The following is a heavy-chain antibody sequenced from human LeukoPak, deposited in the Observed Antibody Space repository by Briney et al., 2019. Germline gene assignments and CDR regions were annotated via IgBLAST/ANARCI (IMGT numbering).Heavy chain of an antibody. CDR2: IFYSGST. V-gene: IGHV4-39*07. CDR3: ASVYSSGFNFDY. J-gene: IGHJ4*02. D-gene: IGHD6-19*01. Sequence: SETLSLTCTVSGGSISSSSYYWGWIRQPPGKALEWIGNIFYSGSTYYSPSLKSRVTISLDTSRNQFSLKLSSVTAADTAVYYCASVYSSGFNFDYWGQGTLVTVSS. CDR1: GGSISSSSYY.